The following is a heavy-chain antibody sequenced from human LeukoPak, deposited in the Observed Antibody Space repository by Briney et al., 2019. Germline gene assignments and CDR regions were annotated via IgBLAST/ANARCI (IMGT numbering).Heavy chain of an antibody. V-gene: IGHV4-31*03. J-gene: IGHJ4*02. Sequence: SETLSLTCTVSGDSISNGVKYWSWIRQHPGRGLEWIGYIYHSGRSYYNPSLKSRITMSVDTSKNQFSLNLSSVTAADTAVYLCAEDQGECYWGSCQAKVGFDFWGQGTLVTVSS. CDR2: IYHSGRS. CDR3: AEDQGECYWGSCQAKVGFDF. D-gene: IGHD7-27*01. CDR1: GDSISNGVKY.